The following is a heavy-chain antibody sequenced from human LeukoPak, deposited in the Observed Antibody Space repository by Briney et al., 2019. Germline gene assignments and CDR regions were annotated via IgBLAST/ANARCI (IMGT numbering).Heavy chain of an antibody. CDR3: ARANPADFDL. D-gene: IGHD1-14*01. CDR2: VNGDGSVS. CDR1: GFTFSTYW. V-gene: IGHV3-74*01. Sequence: GRSLRLSCAASGFTFSTYWTHWVRQAPGKGLEWVSRVNGDGSVSNYADFVEGRFTISRDNARDTVYLQMSSLRAGDTALYYCARANPADFDLWGRGTLVTVSS. J-gene: IGHJ2*01.